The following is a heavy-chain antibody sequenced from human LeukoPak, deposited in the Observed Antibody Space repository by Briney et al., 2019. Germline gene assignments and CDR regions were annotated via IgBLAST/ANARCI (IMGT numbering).Heavy chain of an antibody. CDR1: GYTFTSYD. D-gene: IGHD3-3*01. CDR3: ARARAPVLEWLLNLRPSYYGMDV. Sequence: ASVKVSCKASGYTFTSYDINWVRQATGQGLEWMGWMNPNSGNTGYAQKFQGRVTMTRNTSISTAYMELSSLRSEDTAVYYCARARAPVLEWLLNLRPSYYGMDVWGQGTTVTVSS. J-gene: IGHJ6*02. V-gene: IGHV1-8*01. CDR2: MNPNSGNT.